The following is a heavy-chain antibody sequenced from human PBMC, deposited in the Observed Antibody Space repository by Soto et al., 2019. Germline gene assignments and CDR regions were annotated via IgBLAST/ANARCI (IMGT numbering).Heavy chain of an antibody. CDR1: GFTFTTYA. CDR3: ARAEGRWLQLGDY. J-gene: IGHJ4*02. D-gene: IGHD5-12*01. V-gene: IGHV3-30-3*01. CDR2: ISYDGSNK. Sequence: PGGSLRLSCAASGFTFTTYAMHWVRQAPGKGLEWVAVISYDGSNKFHADSVKGRFTISRDSSKNTLYLQMNSLRPEDTAVYYCARAEGRWLQLGDYWGQGTQVTVSS.